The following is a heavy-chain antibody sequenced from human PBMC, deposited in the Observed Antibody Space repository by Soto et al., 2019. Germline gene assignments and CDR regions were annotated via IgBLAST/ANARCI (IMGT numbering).Heavy chain of an antibody. V-gene: IGHV3-13*01. CDR3: ARGRSFSYDSTPPLMFGL. CDR2: IGTLSDT. Sequence: GGSLSLSCAGSGFTFSTFDIHWVRQAPGKGLEWVSGIGTLSDTFYAASVQGRFTISRQNAKNSVYLQMNSLRAGDTAFYYCARGRSFSYDSTPPLMFGLWGQGTMVTVSS. CDR1: GFTFSTFD. J-gene: IGHJ5*02. D-gene: IGHD3-10*01.